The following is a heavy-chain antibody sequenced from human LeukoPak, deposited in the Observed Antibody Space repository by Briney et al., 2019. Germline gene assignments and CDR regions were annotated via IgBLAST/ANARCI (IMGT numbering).Heavy chain of an antibody. CDR2: INPSGGST. D-gene: IGHD2-2*01. Sequence: ASVKVSCKASGYTFTSYYMHWVRQAPGQGLEWMGIINPSGGSTSYAQKFQGRVTMTRDTSTSTVYMELSSLRSEDTALYYCAKSPAMNPPYFQHWGQGTLVTVSS. J-gene: IGHJ1*01. CDR1: GYTFTSYY. CDR3: AKSPAMNPPYFQH. V-gene: IGHV1-46*01.